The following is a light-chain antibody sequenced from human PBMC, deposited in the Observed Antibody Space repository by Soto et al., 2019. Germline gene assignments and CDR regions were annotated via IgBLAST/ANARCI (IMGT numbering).Light chain of an antibody. Sequence: QSVLTQPPSVSGAPGQRVTISCTGSSSNIGAGYDVHWYQQLPGTAPKLLIYGNSNRPSGVPDRFSGSKSGTSASLAITGLQAEGEAGYFCQSYDSSHVVFGGGTKLTVL. CDR3: QSYDSSHVV. CDR2: GNS. CDR1: SSNIGAGYD. J-gene: IGLJ2*01. V-gene: IGLV1-40*01.